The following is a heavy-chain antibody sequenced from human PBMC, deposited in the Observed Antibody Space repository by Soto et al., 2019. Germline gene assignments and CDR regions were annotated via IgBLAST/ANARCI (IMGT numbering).Heavy chain of an antibody. CDR2: IRWYSGSI. V-gene: IGHV3-9*01. CDR3: AKDLYPMSTVTPPDY. D-gene: IGHD4-17*01. J-gene: IGHJ4*02. Sequence: EVQLVESGGGVVQPGRSLRLSCAASGFTFVEYAMHWVRQAPGKGLEWVSGIRWYSGSIDYADPVKGRFTISRDNDKNYLHLQMNSLRAEDTALYYCAKDLYPMSTVTPPDYWGQGTLVTVSS. CDR1: GFTFVEYA.